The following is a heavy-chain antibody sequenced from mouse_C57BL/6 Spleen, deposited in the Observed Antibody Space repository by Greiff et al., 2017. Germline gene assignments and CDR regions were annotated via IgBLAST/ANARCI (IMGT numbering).Heavy chain of an antibody. Sequence: VKLLESGPELVKPGASVKISCKASGYAFSSSWMNWVKQRPGKGLEWIGRIYPGDGDTNYNGKFKGKATLTADKSSSTAYMQLSSLTSEDSAVYFCASQTGPYYWGQGTTLTVSS. V-gene: IGHV1-82*01. J-gene: IGHJ2*01. CDR2: IYPGDGDT. D-gene: IGHD4-1*01. CDR1: GYAFSSSW. CDR3: ASQTGPYY.